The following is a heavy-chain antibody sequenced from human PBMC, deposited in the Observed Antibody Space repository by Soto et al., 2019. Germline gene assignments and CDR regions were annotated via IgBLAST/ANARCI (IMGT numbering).Heavy chain of an antibody. CDR2: ISASGGST. CDR3: ARGAVMPDS. CDR1: GFTFDSFA. D-gene: IGHD3-16*01. J-gene: IGHJ4*02. V-gene: IGHV3-23*01. Sequence: PGGSLRLSCAASGFTFDSFAMTWVRQAPGKGLGWVSAISASGGSTFYADSVKGRFTISRDSSKNTLYLQMNSLRAEDTAVYYCARGAVMPDSWGQGTLVTVS.